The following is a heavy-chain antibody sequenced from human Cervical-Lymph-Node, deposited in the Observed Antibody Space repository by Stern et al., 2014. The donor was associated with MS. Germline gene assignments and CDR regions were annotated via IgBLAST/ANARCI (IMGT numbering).Heavy chain of an antibody. D-gene: IGHD7-27*01. Sequence: VQLVESGAEVKKPGESLNISCKASGYSFTAYSIDWVRQMPGKGLEWMGVIYPADSPARYSRSFQGQVPISAAKATSTAYLQWASRKAPDTAIYYCARHGDNWGVNNWFDPWGQGTLVTASS. CDR1: GYSFTAYS. J-gene: IGHJ5*02. CDR2: IYPADSPA. CDR3: ARHGDNWGVNNWFDP. V-gene: IGHV5-51*01.